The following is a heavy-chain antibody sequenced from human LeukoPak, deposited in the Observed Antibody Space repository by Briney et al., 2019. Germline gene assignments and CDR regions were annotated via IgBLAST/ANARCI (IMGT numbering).Heavy chain of an antibody. CDR2: INPSDGST. CDR3: ARDQGVAGFMDV. J-gene: IGHJ6*02. Sequence: ASVKVPCKASGYTFTSYGISWVRQAPGQGLEWMGVINPSDGSTNYAQRFQGRVTFTSDTSATVVYMDLSSLRSEDTAEYYCARDQGVAGFMDVWGQGTTVTVSS. CDR1: GYTFTSYG. V-gene: IGHV1-46*01. D-gene: IGHD6-19*01.